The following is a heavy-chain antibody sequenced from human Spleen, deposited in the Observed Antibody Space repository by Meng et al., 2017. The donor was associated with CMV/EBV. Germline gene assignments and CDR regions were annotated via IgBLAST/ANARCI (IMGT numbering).Heavy chain of an antibody. Sequence: CKASGYTFITYYIHWVRQAPGQGLEWMGRINPDGGSTTYSQKFQGGVTLTSDTSTNTVYMELSRLRYEDTAVYYCARDLVGYDAFDVWGQGTMVTVSS. CDR2: INPDGGST. J-gene: IGHJ3*01. V-gene: IGHV1-46*01. D-gene: IGHD3-22*01. CDR3: ARDLVGYDAFDV. CDR1: GYTFITYY.